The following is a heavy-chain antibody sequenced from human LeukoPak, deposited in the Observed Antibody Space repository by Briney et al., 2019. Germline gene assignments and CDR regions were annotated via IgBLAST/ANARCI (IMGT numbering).Heavy chain of an antibody. CDR3: ARDGPAYYYGSGSYYNPGFDP. CDR1: GGSLSSYY. J-gene: IGHJ5*02. V-gene: IGHV4-59*01. Sequence: PSETLSLTCTVSGGSLSSYYWSWIRQPPGKGLDGIGYIYYIGSTNYNPSLKSRVTISVDTSKNQFSLKLSSVTAADTAVYYCARDGPAYYYGSGSYYNPGFDPWGQGTLVTVSS. CDR2: IYYIGST. D-gene: IGHD3-10*01.